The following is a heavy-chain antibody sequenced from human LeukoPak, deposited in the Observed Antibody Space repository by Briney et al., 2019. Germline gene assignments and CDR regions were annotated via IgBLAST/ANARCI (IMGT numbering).Heavy chain of an antibody. CDR2: MNPNSGNT. D-gene: IGHD3-10*01. J-gene: IGHJ4*02. Sequence: ASVKVSCKASGYTFTSYDINWVRQATGQGLEWMGWMNPNSGNTGYAQKLQGRVTMTTDTSTSTAYMELRSLRSDDTAVYYCARGISELLWFGELLFYWGQGTLVTVSS. CDR3: ARGISELLWFGELLFY. V-gene: IGHV1-8*01. CDR1: GYTFTSYD.